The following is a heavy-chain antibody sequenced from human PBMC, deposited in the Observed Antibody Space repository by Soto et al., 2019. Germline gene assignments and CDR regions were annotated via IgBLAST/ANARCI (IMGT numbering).Heavy chain of an antibody. CDR2: ITDYGRI. V-gene: IGHV3-74*01. CDR3: ARGGLEPFDH. J-gene: IGHJ4*02. Sequence: VGSLRISCAPCGLTFGHYWMHRVRQAPGQGLVWVSRITDYGRINYADSVKDRFIISRDDARSELYLQLNDLRVEDTATYYCARGGLEPFDHWGQGALVAVTS. CDR1: GLTFGHYW. D-gene: IGHD1-1*01.